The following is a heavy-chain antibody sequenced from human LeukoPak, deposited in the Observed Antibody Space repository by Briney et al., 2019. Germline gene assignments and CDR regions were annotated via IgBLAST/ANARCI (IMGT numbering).Heavy chain of an antibody. V-gene: IGHV3-11*01. CDR2: ISSSGSTI. CDR1: GFTFSDYY. J-gene: IGHJ6*02. D-gene: IGHD2-15*01. Sequence: GGSLRLSCAASGFTFSDYYMSWIRQAPGKGLEWVSYISSSGSTIYYADSVKGRFTISRDNAKNSLYLQMNSLRAEDTAVYYCARVHCSGGSRYSSVLYYYYGMDVWGQGTTVTVSS. CDR3: ARVHCSGGSRYSSVLYYYYGMDV.